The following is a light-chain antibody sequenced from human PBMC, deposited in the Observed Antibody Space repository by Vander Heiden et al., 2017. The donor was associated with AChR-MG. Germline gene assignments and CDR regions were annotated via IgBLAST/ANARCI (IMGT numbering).Light chain of an antibody. V-gene: IGLV1-40*01. CDR2: NNN. Sequence: QSSLPPPPSVSAAPGQRVTTPSTGSSATIVAASGVHCYQQLPGTAPKLLIYNNNNRPSGVPDRFSGSKSGTSASLAITGLQAEDEADYYCQSYDTSLRGSAVFGGGTKLTVL. CDR3: QSYDTSLRGSAV. J-gene: IGLJ3*02. CDR1: SATIVAASG.